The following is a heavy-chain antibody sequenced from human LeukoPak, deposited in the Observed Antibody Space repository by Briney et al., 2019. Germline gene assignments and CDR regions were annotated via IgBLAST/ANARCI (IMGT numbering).Heavy chain of an antibody. Sequence: PSETLSLTCTVSGDSISSYSYYWAWIRQPPGKGLEWIGSILFRGATYYNPSLKPRIIMSVDTSQNHFSLKLTSVTAADTAVYFCARESGDTRTVNSSDFWGRGTLITVSS. V-gene: IGHV4-39*07. CDR1: GDSISSYSYY. D-gene: IGHD2-21*01. CDR3: ARESGDTRTVNSSDF. CDR2: ILFRGAT. J-gene: IGHJ4*01.